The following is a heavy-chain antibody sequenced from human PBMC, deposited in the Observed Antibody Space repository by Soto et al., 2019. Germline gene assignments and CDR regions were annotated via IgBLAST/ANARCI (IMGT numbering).Heavy chain of an antibody. D-gene: IGHD3-22*01. J-gene: IGHJ3*02. Sequence: SVKVSCKASGGTFSSYTISWVRQAPGQGLEWMGRIIPILGIANYAQKFQGRVTITADKSTSTAYMELSSLRSEDTAVYYCARDLNTYYYDSSGSFDAFDIWGQGTMVTVSS. CDR2: IIPILGIA. CDR1: GGTFSSYT. V-gene: IGHV1-69*04. CDR3: ARDLNTYYYDSSGSFDAFDI.